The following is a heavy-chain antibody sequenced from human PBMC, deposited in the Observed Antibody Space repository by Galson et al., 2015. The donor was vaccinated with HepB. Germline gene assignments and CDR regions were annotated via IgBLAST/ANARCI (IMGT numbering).Heavy chain of an antibody. Sequence: SLRLSCAASGFTLSSSAVHWVRQASGTGLEWVGRIRIKANDYATAYAASVKGRFTISRDDPKNTAYLQMNSLKTEDTAMYYCTLCGGDCLDGFDPWGQGTLVTVSS. CDR3: TLCGGDCLDGFDP. J-gene: IGHJ5*02. CDR2: IRIKANDYAT. CDR1: GFTLSSSA. V-gene: IGHV3-73*01. D-gene: IGHD2-21*01.